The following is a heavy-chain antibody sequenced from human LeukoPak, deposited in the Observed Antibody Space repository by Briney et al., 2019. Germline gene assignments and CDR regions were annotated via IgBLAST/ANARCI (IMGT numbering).Heavy chain of an antibody. V-gene: IGHV3-66*02. CDR1: GFTVSTNY. CDR3: ATVGTTSAAIVFDY. CDR2: IYNGGST. Sequence: GGSLRLSCAASGFTVSTNYMSWARQAPGKGLEWVSVIYNGGSTYYADSVKGRFTISRDNSKNTLYLQMNSLRAEDTAVYYCATVGTTSAAIVFDYWGQGTLVTVSS. J-gene: IGHJ4*02. D-gene: IGHD1-26*01.